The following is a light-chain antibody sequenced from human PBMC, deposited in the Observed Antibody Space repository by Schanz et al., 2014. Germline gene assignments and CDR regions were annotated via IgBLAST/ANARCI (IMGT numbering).Light chain of an antibody. CDR2: DAS. CDR1: QSLNSN. Sequence: EIVMTQSPATLSVSPGEGATLSCRASQSLNSNLAWYQQQPGRAPRLLIYDASTRATGVPARFSGSGSGTEFTLTISSLQSEDFAIYYCQQYNNRFTFGPGTKVDIK. V-gene: IGKV3-15*01. J-gene: IGKJ3*01. CDR3: QQYNNRFT.